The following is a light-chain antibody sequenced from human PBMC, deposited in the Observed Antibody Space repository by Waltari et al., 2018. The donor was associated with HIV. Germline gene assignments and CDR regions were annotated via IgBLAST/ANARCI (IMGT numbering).Light chain of an antibody. CDR1: SSAVGSYNL. J-gene: IGLJ1*01. CDR2: EVN. Sequence: SALTQPASVSGSPGQSITISCTGTSSAVGSYNLVSWYQQHQDKAPKLMLYEVNKRPSGVSMRFSCAKSGNTASLTISGVQAEDDAEYYCCAYAGSITPYVFGTGTKVTVL. CDR3: CAYAGSITPYV. V-gene: IGLV2-23*02.